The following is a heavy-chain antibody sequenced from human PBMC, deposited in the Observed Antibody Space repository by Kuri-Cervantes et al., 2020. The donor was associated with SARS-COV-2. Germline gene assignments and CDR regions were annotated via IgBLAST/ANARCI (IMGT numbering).Heavy chain of an antibody. CDR2: IYYSGST. D-gene: IGHD3-3*01. V-gene: IGHV4-59*01. Sequence: SETLSLTCTVSGGSISSYYWSWIRQPPGKGLEWIGYIYYSGSTNYNPSLKSRVTISVDTSKNQFSLKLSSVTVADTAVYYCARVSAETSFGVVTTAAWFDPWGQGTLVTVSS. CDR3: ARVSAETSFGVVTTAAWFDP. CDR1: GGSISSYY. J-gene: IGHJ5*02.